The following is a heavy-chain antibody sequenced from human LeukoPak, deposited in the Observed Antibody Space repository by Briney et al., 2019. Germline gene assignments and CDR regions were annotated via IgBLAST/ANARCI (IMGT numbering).Heavy chain of an antibody. CDR3: ARPYTKYSSSLGNWFDP. CDR1: GYSISSGYY. V-gene: IGHV4-38-2*02. Sequence: SETLSLTCTVSGYSISSGYYWGWIRQPPGKGLEWIGSIYHSGSTYYNPSLKSRVTISVDTSKNQFSLKLSSVTAADTAVYYCARPYTKYSSSLGNWFDPWGQGTLVTVSS. CDR2: IYHSGST. D-gene: IGHD6-6*01. J-gene: IGHJ5*02.